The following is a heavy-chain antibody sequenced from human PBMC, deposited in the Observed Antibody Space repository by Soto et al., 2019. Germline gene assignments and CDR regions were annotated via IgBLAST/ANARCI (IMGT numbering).Heavy chain of an antibody. CDR1: GFTFGTTD. V-gene: IGHV3-23*01. J-gene: IGHJ5*02. D-gene: IGHD3-10*01. CDR3: VKNSGWFNT. Sequence: SLRLSCAASGFTFGTTDMSWVPQAPGEGLEWVSTIDGSGGITYYEDSVKGRFTISRDNSRNTVYLQMNSLRGDDTALYYCVKNSGWFNTWGQGALVTVSS. CDR2: IDGSGGIT.